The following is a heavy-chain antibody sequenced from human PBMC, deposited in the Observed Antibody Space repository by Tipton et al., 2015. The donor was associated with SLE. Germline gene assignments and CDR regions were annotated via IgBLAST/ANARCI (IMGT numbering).Heavy chain of an antibody. Sequence: GLVKPSETLSLTCTVYTGSFSGYYWSWVRQPPGKGLEWIGSIYYSGSTYYNPSLKSRVTISLDTSKNRFSLSLNSVTAADTAVYYCARMGSIVLKRFDPWGQGTLVTVSS. J-gene: IGHJ5*02. CDR3: ARMGSIVLKRFDP. CDR1: TGSFSGYY. V-gene: IGHV4-34*01. CDR2: IYYSGST. D-gene: IGHD2-8*01.